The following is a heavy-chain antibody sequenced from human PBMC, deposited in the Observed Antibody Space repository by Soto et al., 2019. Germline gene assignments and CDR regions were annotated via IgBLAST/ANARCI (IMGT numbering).Heavy chain of an antibody. CDR1: GYTFTSYG. D-gene: IGHD6-19*01. CDR3: ATSIAVAGTGAFDI. V-gene: IGHV1-18*01. Sequence: ASVKVSCKASGYTFTSYGISWVRQATGQGLEWMGWISAYNGNTNYAQKLQGRVTMTTDTSTSTAYMELRSLRSDDTAVYYCATSIAVAGTGAFDIWGQGTMVTVSS. J-gene: IGHJ3*02. CDR2: ISAYNGNT.